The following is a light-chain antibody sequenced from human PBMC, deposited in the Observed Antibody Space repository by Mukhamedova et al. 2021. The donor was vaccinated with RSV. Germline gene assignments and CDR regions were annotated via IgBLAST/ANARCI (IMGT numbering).Light chain of an antibody. CDR2: MAS. CDR3: QQYNHYPLT. Sequence: WYQRRVHGQAPKVLIYMASTLQTGVPSRFSGSGSGTEFTLTISSLQPDDFATYYCQQYNHYPLTFAGGTKVEIK. J-gene: IGKJ4*01. V-gene: IGKV1-5*03.